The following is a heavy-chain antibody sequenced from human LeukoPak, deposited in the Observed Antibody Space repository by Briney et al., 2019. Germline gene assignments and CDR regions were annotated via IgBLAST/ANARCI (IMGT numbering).Heavy chain of an antibody. J-gene: IGHJ4*02. Sequence: GEPLKISCKGSGYSFTSYWIGWGRQMPGKGLEWMGIIYPGDSDTRYSPPFQRQVTISVDKSINTAYLQWSSLKASDTAMYYCARRNHRGVEYWGQGTLVTVSS. CDR2: IYPGDSDT. CDR3: ARRNHRGVEY. D-gene: IGHD1-14*01. V-gene: IGHV5-51*01. CDR1: GYSFTSYW.